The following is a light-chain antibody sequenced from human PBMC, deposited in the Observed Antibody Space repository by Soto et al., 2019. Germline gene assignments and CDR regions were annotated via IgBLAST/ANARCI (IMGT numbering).Light chain of an antibody. CDR3: SSYTDNSTLSTLVL. CDR1: SSDIGGYNY. Sequence: QSALTQPASVSGSPGQSSTISCTGSSSDIGGYNYVSWYQQHPGKAPKLMIYDVNNRPSGVSDRFSGSKSDNTASLTISGLQSEDEADYYCSSYTDNSTLSTLVLFGGGTKLTGL. J-gene: IGLJ2*01. CDR2: DVN. V-gene: IGLV2-14*01.